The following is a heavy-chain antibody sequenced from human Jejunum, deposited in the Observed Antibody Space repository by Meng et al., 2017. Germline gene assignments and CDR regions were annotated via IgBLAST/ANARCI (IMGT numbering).Heavy chain of an antibody. CDR3: ARRGGFGDLDF. J-gene: IGHJ6*02. CDR1: GYTFSSFW. Sequence: GESLKISCQASGYTFSSFWIAWVRQMPAKGLEWMGIIFPGDSDTRYSPSFQGQVTISVDKSITTACLQWSSLKASDAAMYYCARRGGFGDLDFWGQGTTVTVSS. CDR2: IFPGDSDT. D-gene: IGHD3-10*01. V-gene: IGHV5-51*01.